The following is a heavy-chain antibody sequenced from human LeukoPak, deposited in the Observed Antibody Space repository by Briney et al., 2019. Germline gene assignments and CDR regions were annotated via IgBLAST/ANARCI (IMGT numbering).Heavy chain of an antibody. CDR3: AKDMVPAAISNVDY. D-gene: IGHD2-2*02. CDR2: ISWDGGST. Sequence: PGGSLRLSCAASGFTFDDYAMHWVRQAPGKGLEWVSLISWDGGSTYYADFVKGRFTISRDNSKNSLYLQMNSLRAEDTALYYCAKDMVPAAISNVDYWGQGTLVTVSS. CDR1: GFTFDDYA. V-gene: IGHV3-43D*03. J-gene: IGHJ4*02.